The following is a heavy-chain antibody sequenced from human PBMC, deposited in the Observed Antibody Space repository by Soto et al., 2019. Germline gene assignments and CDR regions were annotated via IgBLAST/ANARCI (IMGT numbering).Heavy chain of an antibody. CDR1: GGSISSYY. J-gene: IGHJ5*02. V-gene: IGHV4-59*08. Sequence: PSETLSLTCTVSGGSISSYYWSWIRQPPGKGLEWIGYIYYSGSTNYNPSLKSRVTISVDTSKNQFSLKLSSVTAADTAVYYCARHVGGDDSSPYDSIWFDPWGQGALVTVS. CDR3: ARHVGGDDSSPYDSIWFDP. CDR2: IYYSGST. D-gene: IGHD3-22*01.